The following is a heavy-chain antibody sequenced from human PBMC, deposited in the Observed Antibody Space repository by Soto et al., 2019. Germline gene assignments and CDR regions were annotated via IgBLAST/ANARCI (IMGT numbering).Heavy chain of an antibody. CDR2: IIPIFGTA. Sequence: SVKVSCKAAGYTFTNYGISWVRQAPGQGLEWMGGIIPIFGTANYAQKFQGRVTITADESTSTAYMELSSLRSEDTAVYYCARDRRTYYYDSSGYPSHNDAFDIWGQGTMVTVSS. CDR1: GYTFTNYG. V-gene: IGHV1-69*13. D-gene: IGHD3-22*01. CDR3: ARDRRTYYYDSSGYPSHNDAFDI. J-gene: IGHJ3*02.